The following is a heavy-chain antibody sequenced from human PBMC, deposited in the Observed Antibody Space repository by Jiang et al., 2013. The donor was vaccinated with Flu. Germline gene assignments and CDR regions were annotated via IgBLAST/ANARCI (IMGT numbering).Heavy chain of an antibody. Sequence: GAEVKTPGASVRISCKTSGFTFSDYSMHWVQQAPGKGLAWVGLIDPENGQTVYADTFQGRVSISADTSADTAYLEMGSLRSEDTAIYFCATDRPRVKTYYDFLTGQYGGGNSREDAFDLWGQGTMVTVSS. D-gene: IGHD3-9*01. CDR2: IDPENGQT. J-gene: IGHJ3*01. CDR3: ATDRPRVKTYYDFLTGQYGGGNSREDAFDL. CDR1: GFTFSDYS. V-gene: IGHV1-69-2*01.